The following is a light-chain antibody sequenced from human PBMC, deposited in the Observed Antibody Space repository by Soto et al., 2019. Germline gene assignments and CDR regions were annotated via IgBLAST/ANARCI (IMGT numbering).Light chain of an antibody. Sequence: QSVLTQPPSASGTPGQRVTISCSGSSFNIGTNLVYWYQQLPGTAPKVLIYRNNQRPSGVPDRFSGAKSGTSASLAISGLRSEDEADYYCEAWDDSLSGYVFGTGTKVTVL. V-gene: IGLV1-47*01. CDR2: RNN. J-gene: IGLJ1*01. CDR1: SFNIGTNL. CDR3: EAWDDSLSGYV.